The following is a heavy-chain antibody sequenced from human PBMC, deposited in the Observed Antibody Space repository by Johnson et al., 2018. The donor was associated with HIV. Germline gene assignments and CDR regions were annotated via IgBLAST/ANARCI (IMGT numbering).Heavy chain of an antibody. V-gene: IGHV3-30-3*01. D-gene: IGHD2-15*01. CDR1: GFTFSRYW. CDR3: ARAPGGSPRAAFAI. Sequence: QVQLVESGGGLVQPGGSLRLSCAASGFTFSRYWMSWVRQAPGKGLEWVAVISYDGSNKYYADSVKGRFTISRDNAKNSLYLQMNSLRAEDTALYYCARAPGGSPRAAFAIWGQGTMVTVSS. J-gene: IGHJ3*02. CDR2: ISYDGSNK.